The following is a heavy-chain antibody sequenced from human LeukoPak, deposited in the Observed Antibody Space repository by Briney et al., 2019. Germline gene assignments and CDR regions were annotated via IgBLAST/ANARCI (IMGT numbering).Heavy chain of an antibody. CDR1: GYSFTSYW. D-gene: IGHD6-19*01. Sequence: GESLKISCKGSGYSFTSYWIGWVRQMPGKGLEWMGIIYPGDSDTRYSPSFQGQVTISADKSISTAYLQWSSLKASDTAMYYCARYRGSGWYVPDFDYWGQGTLVTVSS. V-gene: IGHV5-51*01. CDR2: IYPGDSDT. CDR3: ARYRGSGWYVPDFDY. J-gene: IGHJ4*02.